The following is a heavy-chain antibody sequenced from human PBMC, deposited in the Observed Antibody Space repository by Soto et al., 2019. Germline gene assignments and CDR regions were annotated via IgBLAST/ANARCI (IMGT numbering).Heavy chain of an antibody. CDR3: ERLARGSGSYYNFDS. J-gene: IGHJ4*02. CDR2: IYYSGRT. V-gene: IGHV4-59*01. D-gene: IGHD3-10*01. Sequence: SETLSLTCTVSGGSISSYSWSWIRQPPGKGLEWIGYIYYSGRTNYNPSLKSRVTISVDTSRNQFSLKLSSVTAADTAVYYCERLARGSGSYYNFDSWGRGTLVTVSS. CDR1: GGSISSYS.